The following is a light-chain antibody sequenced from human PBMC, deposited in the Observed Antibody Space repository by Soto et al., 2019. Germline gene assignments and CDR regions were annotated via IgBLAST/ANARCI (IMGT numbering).Light chain of an antibody. J-gene: IGLJ1*01. V-gene: IGLV2-8*01. CDR1: SSDVVAYNY. CDR2: EVS. CDR3: TSYAGTYRFFYV. Sequence: QSALTQPPSASGSPGQSVTISCTGTSSDVVAYNYVSWYQQLPGKAPKLIIYEVSKRPSGVPDRFSGSKSGNTASLTVSGLQAEDEADYYCTSYAGTYRFFYVFRPGTKVTVL.